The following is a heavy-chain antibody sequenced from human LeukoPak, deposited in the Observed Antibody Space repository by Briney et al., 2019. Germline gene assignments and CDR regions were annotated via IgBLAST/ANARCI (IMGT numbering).Heavy chain of an antibody. J-gene: IGHJ4*02. CDR3: ARDRGYGDYVDY. CDR2: IKTDGSEK. CDR1: GFTFSNYW. D-gene: IGHD4-17*01. Sequence: GGSLRLSCEGSGFTFSNYWMGWVRQAPGKGLQWVANIKTDGSEKYYVDSVKGRFTISRDNAKNSLYLQMNSLRAEDTAVYYCARDRGYGDYVDYWGQETLVTVSS. V-gene: IGHV3-7*01.